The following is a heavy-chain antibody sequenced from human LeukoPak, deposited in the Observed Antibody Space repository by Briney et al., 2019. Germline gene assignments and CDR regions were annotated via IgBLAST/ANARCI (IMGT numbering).Heavy chain of an antibody. D-gene: IGHD6-13*01. V-gene: IGHV4-61*01. CDR3: ARERYSSSWYIDY. CDR1: GGSVSSGSHY. CDR2: IYYSGST. Sequence: PSETLSLTCTVSGGSVSSGSHYWSWIRQPPGKGLEWIGYIYYSGSTNYNPSLKSRVTISVDTSKNQFSLKLSSVTAADTAVYYCARERYSSSWYIDYWGQGTLVPVSS. J-gene: IGHJ4*02.